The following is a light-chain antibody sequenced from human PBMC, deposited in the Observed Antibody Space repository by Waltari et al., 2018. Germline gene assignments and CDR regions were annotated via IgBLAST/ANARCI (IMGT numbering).Light chain of an antibody. V-gene: IGKV3-11*01. CDR2: DTS. J-gene: IGKJ1*01. Sequence: EIVLTQSPATLSLSPGDRATLSCRASESIASPLVWYQQKPGQPPRILIYDTSNRAAGIPARFSGSGSGTDFSLTIANLQPDDFGLYFCGQTYDFPPTFGLGTQV. CDR3: GQTYDFPPT. CDR1: ESIASP.